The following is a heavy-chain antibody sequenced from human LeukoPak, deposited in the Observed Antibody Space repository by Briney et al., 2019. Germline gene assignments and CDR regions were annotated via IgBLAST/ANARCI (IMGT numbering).Heavy chain of an antibody. CDR3: ARDPGGNYYGYGMDV. J-gene: IGHJ6*02. CDR2: IYYSGST. Sequence: KPSETLSLTCTVSGGSISSSSYYWGWIRQPPGKGLEWIGSIYYSGSTYYNPSLKSRVTISVDTSKNQFSLKLSSVTAADTAVYYCARDPGGNYYGYGMDVWGQGTTVTVSS. CDR1: GGSISSSSYY. D-gene: IGHD2-8*02. V-gene: IGHV4-39*02.